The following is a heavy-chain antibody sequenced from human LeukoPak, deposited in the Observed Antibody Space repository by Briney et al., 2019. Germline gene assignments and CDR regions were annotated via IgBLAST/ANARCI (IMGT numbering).Heavy chain of an antibody. D-gene: IGHD3-10*01. CDR3: ARDERVRGFDY. Sequence: GGSLRLSCAASGFTFSSYSMNWVRQAPGKGLGWVSYISSSSSTIYYADSVKGRFTISRDNAKNSLYLQMNSLRAEDTAVYYCARDERVRGFDYWGQGTLVTVSS. J-gene: IGHJ4*02. V-gene: IGHV3-48*04. CDR1: GFTFSSYS. CDR2: ISSSSSTI.